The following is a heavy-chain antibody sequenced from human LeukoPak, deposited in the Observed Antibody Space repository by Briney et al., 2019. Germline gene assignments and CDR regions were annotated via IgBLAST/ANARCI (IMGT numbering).Heavy chain of an antibody. Sequence: SQTLSLTCTVSGGSISSYYWSWIRQPAGKGLEWIGRIYTSGSTNYNPSLKSRVTMSVDTSKNQFSLKLSSVTAADTAVYYCARGEGSSSWYEPYFDPWGQGTLVTVSS. J-gene: IGHJ5*02. CDR2: IYTSGST. CDR1: GGSISSYY. D-gene: IGHD6-13*01. CDR3: ARGEGSSSWYEPYFDP. V-gene: IGHV4-4*07.